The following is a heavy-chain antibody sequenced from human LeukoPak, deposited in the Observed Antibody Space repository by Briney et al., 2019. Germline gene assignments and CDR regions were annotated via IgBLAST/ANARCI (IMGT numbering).Heavy chain of an antibody. Sequence: SETLSLTCAVSGASISSSTNWWSWVRQPPGKGLEWIGEIYHSGSTNYNPSLKSRVTMSIDKSKNQFSLKLNSMTAADTAVYYCLYGGNSGDSIYWGQGTLVTVSS. CDR3: LYGGNSGDSIY. CDR1: GASISSSTNW. J-gene: IGHJ4*02. CDR2: IYHSGST. D-gene: IGHD4-23*01. V-gene: IGHV4-4*02.